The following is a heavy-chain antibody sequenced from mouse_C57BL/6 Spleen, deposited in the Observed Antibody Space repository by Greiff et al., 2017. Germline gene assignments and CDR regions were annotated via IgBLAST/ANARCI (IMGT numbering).Heavy chain of an antibody. Sequence: QVQLQQPGAELVKPGASVKLSCKASGYTFTSYWMQWVKQRPGQGLEWIGEIDPSDSYTNYNQKFKGKATLTVDTSSSTAYMQLSSLTSEDSAVYYCARGDYSRLFDYWGQGTTLTVSS. V-gene: IGHV1-50*01. CDR2: IDPSDSYT. J-gene: IGHJ2*01. D-gene: IGHD2-5*01. CDR1: GYTFTSYW. CDR3: ARGDYSRLFDY.